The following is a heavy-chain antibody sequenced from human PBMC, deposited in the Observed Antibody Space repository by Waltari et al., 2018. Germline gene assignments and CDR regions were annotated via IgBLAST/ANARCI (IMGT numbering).Heavy chain of an antibody. D-gene: IGHD2-15*01. CDR3: ARAFSGYCSGGSCYRYYFDY. Sequence: QVQLQESGPGLVKPSETLSLTCTVSGGSISSYYWSWIRQPPGKGLEWIGYIYYSGSTNYNPSLKSRVTISVDTSKNQFSLKLSSVTAADTAVYYCARAFSGYCSGGSCYRYYFDYWGQGTLVTVSS. CDR2: IYYSGST. CDR1: GGSISSYY. V-gene: IGHV4-59*01. J-gene: IGHJ4*02.